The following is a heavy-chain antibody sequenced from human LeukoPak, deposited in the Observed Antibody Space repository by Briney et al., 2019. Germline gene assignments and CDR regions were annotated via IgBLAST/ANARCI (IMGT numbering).Heavy chain of an antibody. CDR2: ISGGGVST. V-gene: IGHV3-23*01. J-gene: IGHJ5*02. Sequence: GGSLSLSCAASGFTFNIYAMNWVRQAPGKGLEWVSGISGGGVSTYYADSVKGRFTISRDNSKNTLYLQMNSLRAEDTAVYYCAKDPYSSAWFSRDWFDPWGQGTLVTVSS. D-gene: IGHD6-13*01. CDR1: GFTFNIYA. CDR3: AKDPYSSAWFSRDWFDP.